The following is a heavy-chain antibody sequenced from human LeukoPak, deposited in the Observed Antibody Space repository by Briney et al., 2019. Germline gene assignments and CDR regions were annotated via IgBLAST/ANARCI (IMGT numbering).Heavy chain of an antibody. CDR3: ARDPYTGSMFDY. V-gene: IGHV3-21*01. D-gene: IGHD1-1*01. CDR2: MGHFSGDI. Sequence: GGSLRLSCVATVFTLKSSNMRWVRQAPGKALEGVAFMGHFSGDIFYADSVQGRFNISRYDAKDSVYLQMNSLRVDDTAAYFCARDPYTGSMFDYWGHGTLVTVSS. J-gene: IGHJ4*01. CDR1: VFTLKSSN.